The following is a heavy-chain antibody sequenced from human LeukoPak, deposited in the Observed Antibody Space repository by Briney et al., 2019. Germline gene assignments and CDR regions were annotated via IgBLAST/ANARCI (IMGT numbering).Heavy chain of an antibody. V-gene: IGHV4-30-4*01. CDR3: ARVRTYYDSSGYYPKTFDY. D-gene: IGHD3-22*01. CDR1: GGSISSGDYY. J-gene: IGHJ4*02. Sequence: SETLSLTCTVSGGSISSGDYYWSWIRQPPGKGLEWIGYIYYSGSTYYNPSLKSRVTISVDTSKNQFSLKLSSVTAADTAVYYCARVRTYYDSSGYYPKTFDYWGQGTLVTVSS. CDR2: IYYSGST.